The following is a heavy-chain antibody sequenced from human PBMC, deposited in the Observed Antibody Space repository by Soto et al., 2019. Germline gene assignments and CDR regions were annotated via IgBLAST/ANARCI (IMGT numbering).Heavy chain of an antibody. CDR1: GGTFSGYA. CDR3: ARSYCGGDCYHLGGWFDP. V-gene: IGHV1-69*13. Sequence: SVKVSCKASGGTFSGYAISWVRQAPGQGLEWMGGIIPIFGTANYAQKFQGRVTITADESTSTAYMELSSLRSEDTAVYYCARSYCGGDCYHLGGWFDPWGQGTLVTAPQ. J-gene: IGHJ5*02. D-gene: IGHD2-21*02. CDR2: IIPIFGTA.